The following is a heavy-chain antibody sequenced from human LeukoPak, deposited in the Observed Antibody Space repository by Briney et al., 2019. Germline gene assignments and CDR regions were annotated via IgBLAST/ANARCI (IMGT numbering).Heavy chain of an antibody. Sequence: GGSLRLSCAASGFTFSSYTMHWVRQAPGKGLEWVAVISYDGSNKYYADSVKGRFTISRDNSKNTLYLQMNSLRAEDTAVYYCARAPFSPYYYDSSGYYDYWGQGTLVTVSS. V-gene: IGHV3-30*04. CDR1: GFTFSSYT. J-gene: IGHJ4*02. CDR3: ARAPFSPYYYDSSGYYDY. CDR2: ISYDGSNK. D-gene: IGHD3-22*01.